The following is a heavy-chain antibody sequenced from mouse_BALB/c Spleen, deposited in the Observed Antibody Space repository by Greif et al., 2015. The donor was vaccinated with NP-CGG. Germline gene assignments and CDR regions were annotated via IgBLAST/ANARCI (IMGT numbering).Heavy chain of an antibody. CDR2: ISSGGSYT. CDR1: GFAFSSYD. Sequence: DVHLVESGGGLVKPGGSLKLSCAASGFAFSSYDMSWVRQTPEKRLEWVATISSGGSYTYYPDSVKGRFTISRDNARNTLYLQMSSLRSEDTALYYCARHDTMGYYFDYWGQGTTLTVSS. CDR3: ARHDTMGYYFDY. D-gene: IGHD1-1*02. V-gene: IGHV5-9*02. J-gene: IGHJ2*01.